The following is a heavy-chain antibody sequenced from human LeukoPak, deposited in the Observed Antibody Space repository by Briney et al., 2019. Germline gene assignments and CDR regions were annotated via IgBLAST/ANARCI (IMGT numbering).Heavy chain of an antibody. CDR1: GYTFTSYG. V-gene: IGHV1-18*01. Sequence: GASVKVSCKASGYTFTSYGISWVRQAPGQGLEWMGWISAYNGNTNYAQKLQGRVTMTTDTSTSTAYMELRSLRSDDTAVYYCASRPMVRGVKYFDYWGQGTLVTVSS. J-gene: IGHJ4*02. D-gene: IGHD3-10*01. CDR3: ASRPMVRGVKYFDY. CDR2: ISAYNGNT.